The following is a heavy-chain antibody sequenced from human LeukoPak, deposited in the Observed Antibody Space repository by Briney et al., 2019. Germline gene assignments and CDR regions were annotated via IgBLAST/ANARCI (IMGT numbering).Heavy chain of an antibody. D-gene: IGHD3-10*01. J-gene: IGHJ4*02. CDR2: MNPNSGNT. CDR3: ARGLSGIFPDY. CDR1: GYTFTSYD. Sequence: ATVKVSCKASGYTFTSYDINGVRQAPGQGLEWMGGMNPNSGNTAYAHHFQGRVTLKRNTSISTAYMELSSLRAEDTAVYCCARGLSGIFPDYWGQGTLVTVSS. V-gene: IGHV1-8*01.